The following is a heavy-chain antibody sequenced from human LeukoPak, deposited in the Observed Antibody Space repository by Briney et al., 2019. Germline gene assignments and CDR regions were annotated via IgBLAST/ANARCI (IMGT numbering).Heavy chain of an antibody. CDR3: VRLFYYDSRGPPS. D-gene: IGHD3-22*01. CDR2: IYYSGST. J-gene: IGHJ5*02. CDR1: GGSIRSSNYY. Sequence: SETLSLTCNVLGGSIRSSNYYWGWIRQPPGKGLEWIGSIYYSGSTYYNPSLKGRGTMSVDTSNNQFSLKLTSATATDTAVYYCVRLFYYDSRGPPSWGQGTLVSVSS. V-gene: IGHV4-39*01.